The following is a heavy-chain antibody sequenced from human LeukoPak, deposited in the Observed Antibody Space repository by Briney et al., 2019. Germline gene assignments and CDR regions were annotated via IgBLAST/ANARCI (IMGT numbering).Heavy chain of an antibody. J-gene: IGHJ4*02. V-gene: IGHV3-74*01. CDR3: ARGYDY. CDR2: INSDGSSI. D-gene: IGHD5-18*01. Sequence: GGSLRLSCAASGFTFSTYWMHWVRHAPGKGLVCFSRINSDGSSISYAHSVKGRFTISRDNAKNTVYLQMNSLRVEDTSVYYCARGYDYWGQGTLVTVSS. CDR1: GFTFSTYW.